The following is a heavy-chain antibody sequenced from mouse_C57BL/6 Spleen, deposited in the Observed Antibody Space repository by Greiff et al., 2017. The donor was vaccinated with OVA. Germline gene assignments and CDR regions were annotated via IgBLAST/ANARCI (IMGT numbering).Heavy chain of an antibody. CDR1: GFNIKDDY. CDR2: IDPENGDT. J-gene: IGHJ4*01. CDR3: TVVATNYAMDY. D-gene: IGHD1-1*01. V-gene: IGHV14-4*01. Sequence: VQLKESGAELVRPGASVKLSCTASGFNIKDDYMHWVKQRPEQGLEWIGWIDPENGDTEYASKFQGKATITADTSSNTAYLQLSSLTSEDTAVYYCTVVATNYAMDYWGQGTSVTVSS.